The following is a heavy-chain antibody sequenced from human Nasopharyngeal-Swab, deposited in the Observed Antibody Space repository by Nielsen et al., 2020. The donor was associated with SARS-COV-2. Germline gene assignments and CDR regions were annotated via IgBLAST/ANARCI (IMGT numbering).Heavy chain of an antibody. J-gene: IGHJ3*02. CDR1: GGSVSSGSYY. D-gene: IGHD5-18*01. Sequence: SETLSLTCTVSGGSVSSGSYYWSWIRQPPGKGLEWIGYIYYSGSTNYNPSLKSRVTISVDTSKNQFSLKLSSVTAADTAVYYCASPGTALAFLDAFDIWGQGTMVTVSS. CDR3: ASPGTALAFLDAFDI. V-gene: IGHV4-61*01. CDR2: IYYSGST.